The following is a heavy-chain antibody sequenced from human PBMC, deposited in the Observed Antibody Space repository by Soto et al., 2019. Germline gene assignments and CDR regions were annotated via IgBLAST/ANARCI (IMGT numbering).Heavy chain of an antibody. CDR2: IYYSGST. J-gene: IGHJ5*02. Sequence: SETLSLTCTVSGGSISSSSYYWGWIRQPPGEGLEWIGSIYYSGSTYYNPSLKSRVTISVDTSKNQFSLKLSSVTAADTAVYYCARSGWYNWFDPWGQGTLVTVSS. CDR1: GGSISSSSYY. V-gene: IGHV4-39*01. CDR3: ARSGWYNWFDP. D-gene: IGHD6-19*01.